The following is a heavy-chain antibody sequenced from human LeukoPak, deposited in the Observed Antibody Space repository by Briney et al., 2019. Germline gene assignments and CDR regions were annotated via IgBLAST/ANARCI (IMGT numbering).Heavy chain of an antibody. V-gene: IGHV3-48*04. CDR2: ISSSSSTI. CDR3: ASYRKQWLARYYFDY. J-gene: IGHJ4*02. D-gene: IGHD6-19*01. Sequence: GGSLRLSCAASGFTFSSYSMNWVRQAPGKGLEWVAYISSSSSTIYYADSVKGRFTISRDNAKNSLYLQMNSLRAEDTAVYYCASYRKQWLARYYFDYWGQGTLVTVSS. CDR1: GFTFSSYS.